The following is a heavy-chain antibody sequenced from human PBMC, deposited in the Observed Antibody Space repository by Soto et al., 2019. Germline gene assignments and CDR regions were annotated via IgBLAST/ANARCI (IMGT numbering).Heavy chain of an antibody. V-gene: IGHV1-69*01. J-gene: IGHJ1*01. D-gene: IGHD4-17*01. CDR1: GDTFSSYA. Sequence: QVQLVQSGAEVQKPGSSVKVSCKASGDTFSSYAISWVRQAPGHGLEWMGGIIPIFGTANYAQKFQGRVTITADESTSTAYMELSSLRAEDTAVYYCAGASLTLDYGQLNEDFQHWGQGTLVTVSS. CDR3: AGASLTLDYGQLNEDFQH. CDR2: IIPIFGTA.